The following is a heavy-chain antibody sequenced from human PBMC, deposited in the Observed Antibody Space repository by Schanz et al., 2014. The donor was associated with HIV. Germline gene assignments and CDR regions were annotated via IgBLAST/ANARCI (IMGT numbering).Heavy chain of an antibody. J-gene: IGHJ6*02. CDR3: TSGSFEFGDLLDDYYYDAMDV. Sequence: QVQLVESGGGVVQPGKSLRLSCAASGFTFSTNDMHWVRQLPGKGLEWVAVISHNGNNDYYAESVKGRFTISRDNSKNTPELQMNNLKPEDTAVYYCTSGSFEFGDLLDDYYYDAMDVWGQGTLVTVSS. CDR2: ISHNGNND. CDR1: GFTFSTND. D-gene: IGHD3-10*01. V-gene: IGHV3-30*03.